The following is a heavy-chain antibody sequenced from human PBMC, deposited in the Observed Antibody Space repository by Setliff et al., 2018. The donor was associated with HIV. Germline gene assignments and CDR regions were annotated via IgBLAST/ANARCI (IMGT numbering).Heavy chain of an antibody. CDR1: AYSIRNGYY. V-gene: IGHV4-38-2*02. J-gene: IGHJ4*02. Sequence: PSETLSLTCTVSAYSIRNGYYWGWIRQSPGKGLEWIGTLYYDGNTYYNPSLKSRVTMSVDTSKNKFSLNLNSVTAADTAVYYCARETIRSGHPSEAGFDFWGQGALVTVSS. D-gene: IGHD6-19*01. CDR3: ARETIRSGHPSEAGFDF. CDR2: LYYDGNT.